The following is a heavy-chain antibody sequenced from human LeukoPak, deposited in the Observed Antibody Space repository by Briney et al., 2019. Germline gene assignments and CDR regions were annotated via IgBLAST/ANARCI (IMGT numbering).Heavy chain of an antibody. CDR2: ISSSSSTI. CDR1: GFTFSSYE. J-gene: IGHJ4*02. CDR3: ARALLWFGREDDC. Sequence: GGSLRLSCAASGFTFSSYEMNWVRQAPGKGQEWVSYISSSSSTIYYADSVKGRFTISRDNAKNSLYLQMNSLSAEDTAVYYCARALLWFGREDDCWGQGTLVTVSS. D-gene: IGHD3-10*01. V-gene: IGHV3-48*03.